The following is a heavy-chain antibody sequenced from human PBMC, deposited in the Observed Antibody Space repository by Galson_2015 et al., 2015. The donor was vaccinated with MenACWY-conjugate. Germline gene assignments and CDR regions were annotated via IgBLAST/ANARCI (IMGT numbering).Heavy chain of an antibody. CDR2: IRSSGGKT. D-gene: IGHD3-9*01. J-gene: IGHJ4*02. V-gene: IGHV3-23*01. Sequence: SLRLSCAASGFTFSSHGMSWVRQAPGKGLEWVSAIRSSGGKTYYADSVKGRFTISRDNSENTLYLQMNSLRAEDTAVYYCARDHILTGHILDHWGQGNLVTVSS. CDR1: GFTFSSHG. CDR3: ARDHILTGHILDH.